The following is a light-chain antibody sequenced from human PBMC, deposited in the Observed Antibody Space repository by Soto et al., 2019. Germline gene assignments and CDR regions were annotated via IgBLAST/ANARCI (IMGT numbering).Light chain of an antibody. CDR2: DDT. J-gene: IGLJ2*01. CDR1: SSDVGGHNY. CDR3: YSYVGSYTLV. V-gene: IGLV2-11*01. Sequence: QSALTQPRSVSGSPGQSVTISCTGTSSDVGGHNYVSWYQQHPGKAPKLMIYDDTKRPSGVPDRFSGSKSGNTASLTISGLQAEDEADYYCYSYVGSYTLVFGGGTKLTVL.